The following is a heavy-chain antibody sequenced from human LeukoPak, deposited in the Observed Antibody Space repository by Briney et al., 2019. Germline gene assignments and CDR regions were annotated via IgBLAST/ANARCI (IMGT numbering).Heavy chain of an antibody. V-gene: IGHV2-5*02. CDR2: IFWDGDK. J-gene: IGHJ4*02. CDR3: THSLRRGRCSGGSCYYFDY. CDR1: GFSVNTDGVG. D-gene: IGHD2-15*01. Sequence: SGPTLVNPTQTLTLTCSCSGFSVNTDGVGVGWIRQPPGKALEWLALIFWDGDKRYSPSLKSRLTITKDTSENQVVLTMTNMDPVDTATYFCTHSLRRGRCSGGSCYYFDYWGQGALVTVSS.